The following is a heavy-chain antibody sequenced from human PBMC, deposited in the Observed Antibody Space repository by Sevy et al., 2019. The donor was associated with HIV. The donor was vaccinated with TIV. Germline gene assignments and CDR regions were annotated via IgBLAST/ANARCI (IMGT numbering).Heavy chain of an antibody. D-gene: IGHD6-13*01. J-gene: IGHJ4*02. CDR1: GFSLDSYW. V-gene: IGHV3-7*04. CDR3: VRAIAAHGSF. CDR2: INQDGSVK. Sequence: GGSPRLSCAASGFSLDSYWMSWVRQAPGKGLEWVANINQDGSVKYYVDSVKGRFTISRDIARNLLYLQMNSVRADDTALYYCVRAIAAHGSFWGQGTLVTVSS.